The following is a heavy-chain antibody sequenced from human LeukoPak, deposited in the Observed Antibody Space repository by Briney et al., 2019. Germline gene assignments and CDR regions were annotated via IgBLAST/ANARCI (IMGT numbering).Heavy chain of an antibody. Sequence: GGSLRLSCAASGFTVSSNYMSWVRQAPGKGLEWVSVIYSGGSTYYADSVKGRFTISRDNSKNTLYLQMNSLRAEDTAVYYCARDWRGPRRGFDYWGQGTLVTVFS. CDR3: ARDWRGPRRGFDY. V-gene: IGHV3-53*01. J-gene: IGHJ4*02. CDR1: GFTVSSNY. CDR2: IYSGGST. D-gene: IGHD3-10*01.